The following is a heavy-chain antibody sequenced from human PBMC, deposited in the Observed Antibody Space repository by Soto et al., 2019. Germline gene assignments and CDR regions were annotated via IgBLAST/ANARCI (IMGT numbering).Heavy chain of an antibody. D-gene: IGHD4-17*01. V-gene: IGHV3-48*02. CDR2: ISSSSSTI. CDR1: GFTLSSYS. CDR3: ASIYGDYVDY. J-gene: IGHJ4*02. Sequence: GSLSLSFAAAGFTLSSYSMNWVRQAPGKGLEWVSYISSSSSTIYYADSVNGRFTISRDNAKNSLYLQMNSLRDEDTAVYYCASIYGDYVDYWGQGTLVTVSS.